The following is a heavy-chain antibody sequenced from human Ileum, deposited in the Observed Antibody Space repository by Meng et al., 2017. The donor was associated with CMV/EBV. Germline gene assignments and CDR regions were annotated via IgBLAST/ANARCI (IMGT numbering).Heavy chain of an antibody. Sequence: QVQLQQSSPGLVKNSQTLLLTCPISRDSVSSTTVTWNWIRQSPSRGLEWLGRTYYRSKWFNDYALSVRGRITINPDISKNQLSLQLNSVTPEDTAVYYCVRLTGNSWLDYWGRGTLVTVSS. CDR3: VRLTGNSWLDY. CDR1: RDSVSSTTVT. D-gene: IGHD6-13*01. J-gene: IGHJ4*02. CDR2: TYYRSKWFN. V-gene: IGHV6-1*01.